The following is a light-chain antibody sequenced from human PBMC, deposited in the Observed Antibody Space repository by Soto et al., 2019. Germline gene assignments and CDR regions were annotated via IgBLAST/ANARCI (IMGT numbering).Light chain of an antibody. V-gene: IGKV4-1*01. J-gene: IGKJ4*01. CDR2: WAS. CDR1: QSVLYSSNNKNY. CDR3: QQYDSTPTLT. Sequence: DIVMTQSPDSLAVSLGERATINCKSSQSVLYSSNNKNYLAWYQQKPGQPPKLLIYWASTRESGVPDRFSGSGSGTDFTLTVSSLQAEDVAVYYGQQYDSTPTLTFGGGTKVEIK.